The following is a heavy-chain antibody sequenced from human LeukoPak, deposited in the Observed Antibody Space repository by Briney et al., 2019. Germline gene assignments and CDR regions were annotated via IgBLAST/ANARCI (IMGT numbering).Heavy chain of an antibody. J-gene: IGHJ4*02. D-gene: IGHD1-20*01. CDR3: ARDGSITGTPGLDY. CDR2: ISYDGSNK. CDR1: GFTFSSYA. Sequence: GRSLRLSCAASGFTFSSYAMHWVRQAPGKGLEWVAVISYDGSNKYYADSVKGRFTISRDNSKNTLYLQMNSLRAEDTAVYYCARDGSITGTPGLDYWGQGTLVTVSS. V-gene: IGHV3-30-3*01.